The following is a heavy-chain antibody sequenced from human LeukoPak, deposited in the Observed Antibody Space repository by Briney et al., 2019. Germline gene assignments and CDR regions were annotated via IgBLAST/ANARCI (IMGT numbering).Heavy chain of an antibody. CDR1: GYTFTSYG. D-gene: IGHD6-19*01. J-gene: IGHJ4*02. V-gene: IGHV1-18*01. Sequence: ASVKVSCKASGYTFTSYGISWVRQAPGQGLKWMGWISAYNGNTNYAQKLQGRVTMTTDTSTNTAYMELRSLRSDDTAVYYCARVNSGWNFDFWGQGTLVTVSS. CDR3: ARVNSGWNFDF. CDR2: ISAYNGNT.